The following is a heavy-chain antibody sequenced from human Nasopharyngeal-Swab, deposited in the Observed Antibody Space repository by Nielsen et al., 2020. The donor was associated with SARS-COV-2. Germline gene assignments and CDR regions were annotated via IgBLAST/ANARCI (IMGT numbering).Heavy chain of an antibody. D-gene: IGHD3-10*01. CDR2: IYYSGST. CDR3: ARRPPGIGPRAFDI. V-gene: IGHV4-39*01. J-gene: IGHJ3*02. Sequence: WIRQPPGKGLEWIGSIYYSGSTYYNPSLKSRVTISVDTSENQFSLKLSSVTAADTAVYYCARRPPGIGPRAFDIWGQGTMVTVSS.